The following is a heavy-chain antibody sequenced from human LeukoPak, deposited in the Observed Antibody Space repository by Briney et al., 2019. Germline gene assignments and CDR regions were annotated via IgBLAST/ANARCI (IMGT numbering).Heavy chain of an antibody. V-gene: IGHV4-59*08. CDR1: SGSISSYY. CDR3: ASVSGSYGDYFDY. Sequence: SETLSLTCTVSSGSISSYYWSWIWQPPGKGLEWIGYIYYSGSTNYNPSLKSRVTISVDTSKNQFSLKLSSVTAADTAVYYCASVSGSYGDYFDYWGQGTLVTVSS. CDR2: IYYSGST. D-gene: IGHD1-26*01. J-gene: IGHJ4*02.